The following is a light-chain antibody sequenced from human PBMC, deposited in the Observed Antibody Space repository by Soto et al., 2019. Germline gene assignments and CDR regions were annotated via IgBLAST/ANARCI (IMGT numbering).Light chain of an antibody. CDR2: EVS. CDR1: SSDVGGYNY. Sequence: QSAPTQPASVSGSPGQSITISCTGTSSDVGGYNYVSWYQQHPGKAPKLMIYEVSNRPSGVSNRFSGSKSGNTASLIISGLQAEDEADYYCSSYTSSSTLEIGGGTKLTVL. J-gene: IGLJ2*01. CDR3: SSYTSSSTLE. V-gene: IGLV2-14*01.